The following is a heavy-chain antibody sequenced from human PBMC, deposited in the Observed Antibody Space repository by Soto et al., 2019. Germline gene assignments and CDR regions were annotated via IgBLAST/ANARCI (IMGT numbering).Heavy chain of an antibody. CDR3: ASAVAVPADLDY. CDR1: GYTFTGYA. Sequence: QVQLVQSGAEEKKPGASVKVSCKASGYTFTGYAMHWVRQAPGQRLEWMGWITAGNGNTKYSQKFQGRVTITRDTSASAAYNELSSMSHEATAVYYRASAVAVPADLDYWGQGTMVTVSS. CDR2: ITAGNGNT. J-gene: IGHJ4*02. D-gene: IGHD6-19*01. V-gene: IGHV1-3*05.